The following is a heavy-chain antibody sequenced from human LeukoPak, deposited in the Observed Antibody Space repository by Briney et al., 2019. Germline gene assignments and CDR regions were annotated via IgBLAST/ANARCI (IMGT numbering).Heavy chain of an antibody. CDR1: GFTFSTYS. CDR2: ISGGSSNT. V-gene: IGHV3-48*01. Sequence: GGSLRLSCAASGFTFSTYSMNWVRQAPGKGLEWVSYISGGSSNTFYADSVKGRFTISRDNAKNSLYLQMNSLRAEDTAVYYCASDDTVTAHFDYLGQGTLVTVSS. J-gene: IGHJ4*02. CDR3: ASDDTVTAHFDY. D-gene: IGHD4-11*01.